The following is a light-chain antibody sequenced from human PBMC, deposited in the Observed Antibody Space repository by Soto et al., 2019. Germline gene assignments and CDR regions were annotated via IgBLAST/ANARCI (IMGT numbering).Light chain of an antibody. CDR3: QQYYTTPRT. Sequence: DYVVTQSPKSLAVNLGGRATINCKSSQSLLYTSNNKNYLAWYQQKPGQPPKLIIYWASTRESGVPDRFTGSGSGTDFTLTISNLQAEDAAVYYCQQYYTTPRTFGQGTKVDIK. CDR1: QSLLYTSNNKNY. V-gene: IGKV4-1*01. J-gene: IGKJ1*01. CDR2: WAS.